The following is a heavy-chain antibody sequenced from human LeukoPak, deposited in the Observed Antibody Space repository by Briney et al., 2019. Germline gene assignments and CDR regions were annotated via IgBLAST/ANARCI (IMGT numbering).Heavy chain of an antibody. J-gene: IGHJ2*01. V-gene: IGHV3-7*01. CDR2: IKQDGSEK. CDR1: GFSFNSYW. Sequence: GGSLRLSCVSSGFSFNSYWMSFGRQGPGKGLEWVANIKQDGSEKSYVGSAKGLFTISRDNAKNSLYLQMNSLRAADTAIYFCAKGAWNFDLWGRGTLVSVSS. CDR3: AKGAWNFDL.